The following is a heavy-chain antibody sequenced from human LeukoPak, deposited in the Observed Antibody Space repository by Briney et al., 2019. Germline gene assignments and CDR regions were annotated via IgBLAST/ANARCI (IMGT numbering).Heavy chain of an antibody. CDR1: GFTFPNYV. CDR2: ISDDGGNT. CDR3: ANEYSKGDV. Sequence: PGGSLRLYCAASGFTFPNYVMSWVRQAPGKGLEWVSSISDDGGNTYYADSVKGRFTISRDNSKNTLYLQMNSLRVEDAAVYYCANEYSKGDVWGQGTMVTVSS. D-gene: IGHD1-26*01. J-gene: IGHJ3*01. V-gene: IGHV3-23*01.